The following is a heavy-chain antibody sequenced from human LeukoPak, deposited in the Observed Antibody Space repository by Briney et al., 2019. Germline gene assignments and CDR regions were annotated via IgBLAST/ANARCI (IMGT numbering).Heavy chain of an antibody. D-gene: IGHD3-10*01. CDR2: ISGSGIYI. Sequence: GGYLRLSCAASGFTFSSYSINWVRQAPGQGLEWVSSISGSGIYIYYADSVKGRFTISGDNAKKSVYLQMNSLRVDDTAVYYCARDRGDLWFDPWGQGTLVTVSS. J-gene: IGHJ5*02. V-gene: IGHV3-21*01. CDR1: GFTFSSYS. CDR3: ARDRGDLWFDP.